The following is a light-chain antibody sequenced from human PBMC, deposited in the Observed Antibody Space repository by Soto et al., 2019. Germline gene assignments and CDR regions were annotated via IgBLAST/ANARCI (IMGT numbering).Light chain of an antibody. Sequence: IVLTHSPGTLSLSPGERATLSCRASLTISDNYLAWYQQKAGQAPRLVIVGASSRATGIPDRFSASGSGTDSTLTISRLEPEDFALYYCQQYSMAPLTFGQGTKVDIK. CDR3: QQYSMAPLT. CDR2: GAS. V-gene: IGKV3-20*01. CDR1: LTISDNY. J-gene: IGKJ1*01.